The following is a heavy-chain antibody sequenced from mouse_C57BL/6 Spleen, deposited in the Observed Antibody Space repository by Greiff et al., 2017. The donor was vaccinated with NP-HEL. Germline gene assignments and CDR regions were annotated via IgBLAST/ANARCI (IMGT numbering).Heavy chain of an antibody. CDR1: GFTFSSYA. V-gene: IGHV5-9-1*02. Sequence: DVHLVESGEGLVKPGGSLKLSCAASGFTFSSYAMSWVRQTPEKRLEWVAYISSGGDYIYYADTVKGRFTISRDNARNTLYLQMSSLKSEDTAMYYCTREGDWYFDVWGTGPTVTVSS. CDR2: ISSGGDYI. J-gene: IGHJ1*03. CDR3: TREGDWYFDV.